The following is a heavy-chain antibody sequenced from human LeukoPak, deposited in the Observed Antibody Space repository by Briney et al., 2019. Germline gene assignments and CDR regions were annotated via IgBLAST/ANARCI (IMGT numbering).Heavy chain of an antibody. V-gene: IGHV4-34*01. Sequence: SETLSLTCAVYGGSFSGYYWSWIRQPPGKGLEWIGETNHSGSTNYNPSLKSRVTISVDTSKNQFSLKLSSVTAADTAVYYCARGVYYDFWSGYYTRESASFDYWGQGTLVTVSS. J-gene: IGHJ4*02. CDR1: GGSFSGYY. CDR3: ARGVYYDFWSGYYTRESASFDY. D-gene: IGHD3-3*01. CDR2: TNHSGST.